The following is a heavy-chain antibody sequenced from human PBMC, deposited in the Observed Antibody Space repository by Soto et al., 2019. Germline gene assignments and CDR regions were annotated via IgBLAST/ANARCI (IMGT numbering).Heavy chain of an antibody. CDR3: ARVWDYVGAFDI. V-gene: IGHV4-59*01. CDR1: GGSISSYY. J-gene: IGHJ3*02. Sequence: QVQLQESGPGLVKPSETLSLTCTVSGGSISSYYWSWIRQPPGKGLEWIGYIYDSGSTNYNPSLKSRVTISVDTSKNQFSLKLSSVTAADTAVYYCARVWDYVGAFDIWGQGTMVTVSS. CDR2: IYDSGST. D-gene: IGHD1-7*01.